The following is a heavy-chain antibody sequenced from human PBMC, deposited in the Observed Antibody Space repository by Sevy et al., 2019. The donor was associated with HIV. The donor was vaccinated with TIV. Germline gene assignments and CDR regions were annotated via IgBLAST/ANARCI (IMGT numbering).Heavy chain of an antibody. D-gene: IGHD3-22*01. CDR1: GYSFTSHW. Sequence: GESLKISCKGSGYSFTSHWIGWVRHMPGKGLEWMGIIYPDDSDTRYSPSLQGQVTFSADKSISTAYLQWNSLKASDTAMYYCATSRPGYFDSSGYYIYWGQGTLVTVSS. V-gene: IGHV5-51*01. J-gene: IGHJ4*02. CDR3: ATSRPGYFDSSGYYIY. CDR2: IYPDDSDT.